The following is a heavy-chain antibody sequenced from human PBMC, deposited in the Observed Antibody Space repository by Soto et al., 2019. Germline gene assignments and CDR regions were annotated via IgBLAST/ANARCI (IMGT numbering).Heavy chain of an antibody. Sequence: SETLSLTCTVSGGSISSYYWSWIRQPPGKGLEWIGYIYYSGSTNYNTSLKSRVTISVDTSKNPFSLKLSSVTAADTAVYYCARGEYSSSFWYFDYWGQGTLVTVSS. CDR2: IYYSGST. J-gene: IGHJ4*02. CDR1: GGSISSYY. D-gene: IGHD6-6*01. CDR3: ARGEYSSSFWYFDY. V-gene: IGHV4-59*01.